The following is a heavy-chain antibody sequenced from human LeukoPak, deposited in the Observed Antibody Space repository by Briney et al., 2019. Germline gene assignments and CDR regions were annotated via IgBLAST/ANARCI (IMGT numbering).Heavy chain of an antibody. J-gene: IGHJ4*02. CDR3: ARDSFWSGPYFDY. CDR2: IYYSGST. CDR1: GGSISSSSYY. Sequence: SETLSLTCTVSGGSISSSSYYWGWIRQPPGKGLEWIGSIYYSGSTYYNPSLKSRVTISVDTSKNQFSLKLSSVTAADTAVYYCARDSFWSGPYFDYWGQGTLVTVSS. V-gene: IGHV4-39*07. D-gene: IGHD3-3*01.